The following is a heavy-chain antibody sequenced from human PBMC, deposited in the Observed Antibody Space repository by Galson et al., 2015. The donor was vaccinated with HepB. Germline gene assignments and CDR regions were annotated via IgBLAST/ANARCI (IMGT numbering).Heavy chain of an antibody. D-gene: IGHD2-2*01. CDR3: ARDLGCGTRCYWGGPFVIYGMDV. V-gene: IGHV3-21*01. Sequence: SLRLSCAASGFTFSSYSMNWVRQAPGKGLEWVSLISSSSTYIYYADSVKGRFTISRENAKNSLYLQMNSLRAEDTAVYYCARDLGCGTRCYWGGPFVIYGMDVWGQGTTVTVSS. CDR1: GFTFSSYS. J-gene: IGHJ6*02. CDR2: ISSSSTYI.